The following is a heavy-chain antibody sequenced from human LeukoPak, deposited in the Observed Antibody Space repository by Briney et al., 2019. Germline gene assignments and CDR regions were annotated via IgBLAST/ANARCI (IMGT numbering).Heavy chain of an antibody. J-gene: IGHJ5*02. CDR3: ARRGTYYYDSSGYYREEWFDP. Sequence: SATLSLTCTVSGGSISSYYWSWIRQPPGKGLEWIGYIYYSGSTNYNPSLKSRVTISVDTSKNQFSLKLSSVTAADTAVYYCARRGTYYYDSSGYYREEWFDPWGQGTLVTVSS. CDR1: GGSISSYY. V-gene: IGHV4-59*08. CDR2: IYYSGST. D-gene: IGHD3-22*01.